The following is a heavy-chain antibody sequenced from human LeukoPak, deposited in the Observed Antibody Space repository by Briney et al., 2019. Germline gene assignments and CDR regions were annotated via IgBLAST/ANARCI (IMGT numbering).Heavy chain of an antibody. CDR2: ISGSGGST. CDR3: AKDPFLPYYDFWSGYYPREGTFDY. V-gene: IGHV3-23*01. Sequence: GGSLRLSCAASGFTFSSYALSWVRQAPGKGLEWVSAISGSGGSTYYADSVKGRFTISRDNSKNTLYLQMNSLRAEDTAVYYYAKDPFLPYYDFWSGYYPREGTFDYWGQGTLVTVSS. J-gene: IGHJ4*02. D-gene: IGHD3-3*01. CDR1: GFTFSSYA.